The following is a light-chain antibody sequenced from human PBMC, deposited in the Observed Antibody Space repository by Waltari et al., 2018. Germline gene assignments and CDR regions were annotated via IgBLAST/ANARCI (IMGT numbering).Light chain of an antibody. Sequence: HQDPGKAPQLMLCEVNKRRSGVSTRFYGSTSGTTASLTISVLQGEDEADYYCCSYAVSSIHAVFGGGTKLTVL. CDR2: EVN. J-gene: IGLJ2*01. CDR3: CSYAVSSIHAV. V-gene: IGLV2-23*02.